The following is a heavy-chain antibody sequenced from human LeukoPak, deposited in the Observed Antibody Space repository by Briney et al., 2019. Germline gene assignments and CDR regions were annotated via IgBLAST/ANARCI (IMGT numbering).Heavy chain of an antibody. V-gene: IGHV4-34*01. CDR2: INHSGST. J-gene: IGHJ4*02. D-gene: IGHD3-16*02. CDR3: ARGGVIVIRHFDY. CDR1: GGSFSGYY. Sequence: SETLSLTCAVYGGSFSGYYWSWIRQPPGKGLEWIGEINHSGSTNYNPSLKSRVTISVDTSKNQFSLELSSVTAADTAVYYCARGGVIVIRHFDYWGQGTLVTVSS.